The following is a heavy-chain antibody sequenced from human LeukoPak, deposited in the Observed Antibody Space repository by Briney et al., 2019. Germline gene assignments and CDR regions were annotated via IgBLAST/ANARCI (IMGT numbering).Heavy chain of an antibody. CDR3: ARGGTAARPHFDYYGMDV. V-gene: IGHV1-18*01. CDR1: GYTFTSYG. Sequence: ASVKVSYKAAGYTFTSYGISWVRQAPGQGLEWMGWISAYNGNTNYAQKLQGRVTMTPDTSTSTAYMELRSLRSDDTAVYYCARGGTAARPHFDYYGMDVWGQGTTVTVSS. D-gene: IGHD6-6*01. CDR2: ISAYNGNT. J-gene: IGHJ6*02.